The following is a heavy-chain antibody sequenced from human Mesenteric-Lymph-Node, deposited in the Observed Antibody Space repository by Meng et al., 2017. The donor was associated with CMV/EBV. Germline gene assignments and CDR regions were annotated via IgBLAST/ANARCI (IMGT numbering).Heavy chain of an antibody. Sequence: QVQLQQWAAGLLKPSETPALTWAVYGGSFSGYYWSWIRQPPGKGLEWIGEINHSGSTNYNPSLKSRVTISVDTSKNQFSLKLSSVTAADTAVYYCARHQRWLKSEGGFNYWGQGTLVTVSS. CDR2: INHSGST. D-gene: IGHD4-23*01. V-gene: IGHV4-34*01. J-gene: IGHJ4*02. CDR3: ARHQRWLKSEGGFNY. CDR1: GGSFSGYY.